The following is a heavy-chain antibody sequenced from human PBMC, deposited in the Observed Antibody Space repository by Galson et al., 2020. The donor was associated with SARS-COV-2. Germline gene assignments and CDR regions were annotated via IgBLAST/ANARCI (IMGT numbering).Heavy chain of an antibody. CDR2: ISSSGSTI. Sequence: GESLKISCAASGFTFSDYYMSWIRQAPGKGLEWVSYISSSGSTIYYADSVKGRFTISRDNAKNSLYLQMNSLRAEDTAVYYCARARYYYDSSGYDYWGQGTLVTVSS. CDR1: GFTFSDYY. J-gene: IGHJ4*02. D-gene: IGHD3-22*01. CDR3: ARARYYYDSSGYDY. V-gene: IGHV3-11*01.